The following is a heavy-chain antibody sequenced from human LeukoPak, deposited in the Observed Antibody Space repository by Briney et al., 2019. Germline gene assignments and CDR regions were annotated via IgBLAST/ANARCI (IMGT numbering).Heavy chain of an antibody. CDR2: ISGSGVST. CDR3: AKDLYCSSNSCYLFDY. CDR1: GFTFSSYA. Sequence: AASLTLSCAASGFTFSSYAMSWVRQAPGKGLEWVSAISGSGVSTYYADSVKGRFTISRDYSKNTLYLQMDSLRAEDTAVYYCAKDLYCSSNSCYLFDYWGEGTLVTVSS. V-gene: IGHV3-23*01. J-gene: IGHJ4*02. D-gene: IGHD2-2*01.